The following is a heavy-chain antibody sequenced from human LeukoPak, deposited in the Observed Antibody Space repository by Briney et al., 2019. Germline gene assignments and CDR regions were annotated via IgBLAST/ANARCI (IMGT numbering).Heavy chain of an antibody. Sequence: GGSLRLSCAASGFTFSSYGMHWVCQAPGKGLEWVANTKEDGSAKYYVDSVKGRFTISRDNAQNSLYLQMNSLRAEDTAVYYCARDRGYFAFDLWGQGTMVTVSS. CDR3: ARDRGYFAFDL. V-gene: IGHV3-7*01. D-gene: IGHD3-22*01. CDR2: TKEDGSAK. CDR1: GFTFSSYG. J-gene: IGHJ3*01.